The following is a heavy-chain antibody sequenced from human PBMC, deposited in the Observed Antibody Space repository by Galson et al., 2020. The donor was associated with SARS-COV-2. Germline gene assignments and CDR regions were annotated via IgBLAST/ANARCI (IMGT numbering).Heavy chain of an antibody. V-gene: IGHV3-21*01. J-gene: IGHJ6*02. Sequence: GGSLRLSCAASGFPFSSYSMNWVRQAPGKGLEWVSSISAGISDIYYANPVTGRFTITRDNAKNSLYLQMNSLRADDTAVYYWARVGGMATTPANYYYYGLDVWGPGTTVTVSS. CDR2: ISAGISDI. CDR3: ARVGGMATTPANYYYYGLDV. D-gene: IGHD2-15*01. CDR1: GFPFSSYS.